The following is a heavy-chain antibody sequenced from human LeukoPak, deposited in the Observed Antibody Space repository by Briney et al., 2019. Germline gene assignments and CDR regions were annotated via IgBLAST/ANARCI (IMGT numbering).Heavy chain of an antibody. J-gene: IGHJ4*02. CDR3: AKDKGGYSSSWSPPDY. V-gene: IGHV3-23*01. CDR1: GFTVSSNY. CDR2: ISGSGGST. Sequence: GGSLRLSCAASGFTVSSNYMSWVRQAPGKGLEWVSAISGSGGSTYYADSVKGRFTISRDNSKNTLYLQINSLRAEDTAVYYCAKDKGGYSSSWSPPDYWGQGTLVTVSS. D-gene: IGHD6-13*01.